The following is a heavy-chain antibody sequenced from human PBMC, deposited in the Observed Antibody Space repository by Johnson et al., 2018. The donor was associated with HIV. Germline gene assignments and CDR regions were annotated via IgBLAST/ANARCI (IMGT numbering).Heavy chain of an antibody. D-gene: IGHD3-9*01. CDR2: ISWNSGSI. CDR3: ARDGRDLVTRGSFDI. Sequence: VQLVESGGGLVQPGRSLRLSCAASGFTFDDYAMHWVRQAPGKGLEWVSGISWNSGSIGYADSVKGRFTISRDNSKNMVYLQMNSLRPEDTAVYYCARDGRDLVTRGSFDIWGRGTMVTVSS. V-gene: IGHV3-9*01. CDR1: GFTFDDYA. J-gene: IGHJ3*02.